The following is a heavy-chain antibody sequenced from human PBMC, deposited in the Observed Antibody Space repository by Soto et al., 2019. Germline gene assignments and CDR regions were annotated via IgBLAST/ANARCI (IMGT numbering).Heavy chain of an antibody. CDR1: GFICSSYD. Sequence: HPGGSLRLSCAASGFICSSYDMSWVRQAPGKGLEWVSTILVGGSTHYPDSVKGRFTISRDNSKDTVFLQMNSLTAGDTAVYYCAKATATGGGAFDICGQGTMVTVSS. D-gene: IGHD2-8*02. CDR2: ILVGGST. V-gene: IGHV3-23*01. CDR3: AKATATGGGAFDI. J-gene: IGHJ3*02.